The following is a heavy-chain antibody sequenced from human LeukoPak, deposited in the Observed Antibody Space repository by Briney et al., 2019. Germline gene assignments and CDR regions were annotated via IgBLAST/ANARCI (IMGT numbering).Heavy chain of an antibody. CDR2: IKEDGSEK. V-gene: IGHV3-7*03. J-gene: IGHJ4*02. Sequence: AGGSLRLSCAASGFSFSSFWLSWVRQAPEKGLEWVANIKEDGSEKYYVDSVKGRFTISRDNAKKSLYLQMSSLRAEDTAVYYCAYSRSSLAAGYWGQGTPVTVSS. CDR3: AYSRSSLAAGY. CDR1: GFSFSSFW. D-gene: IGHD2-15*01.